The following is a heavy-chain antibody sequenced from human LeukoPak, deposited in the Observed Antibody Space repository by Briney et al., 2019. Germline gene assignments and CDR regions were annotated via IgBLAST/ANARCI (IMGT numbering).Heavy chain of an antibody. V-gene: IGHV4-34*01. D-gene: IGHD3-16*01. CDR3: ARAGWGKGAFDI. CDR1: GGSFSGYF. CDR2: INHSGST. Sequence: SETLSLTCAVSGGSFSGYFWSWIRQPPGKGLEWIGEINHSGSTNYNPSLKSRVTLSVDTSKNQFSLKLSSVTAADTAVYYCARAGWGKGAFDIWGQGTMVTVSS. J-gene: IGHJ3*02.